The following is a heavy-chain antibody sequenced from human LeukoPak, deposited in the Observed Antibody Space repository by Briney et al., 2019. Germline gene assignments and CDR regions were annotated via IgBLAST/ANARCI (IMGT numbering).Heavy chain of an antibody. D-gene: IGHD3-10*01. CDR2: IYYSGST. CDR3: ARLPKGRLGYYFDY. J-gene: IGHJ4*02. CDR1: GGSISSSSYY. V-gene: IGHV4-39*01. Sequence: SETLSLTCTVSGGSISSSSYYWGWIRQPPGEGLEWIGSIYYSGSTYYNPSLKSRVTISVDTSKNQFSLKLSSVTAADTAVYYCARLPKGRLGYYFDYWGQRTLVTVSS.